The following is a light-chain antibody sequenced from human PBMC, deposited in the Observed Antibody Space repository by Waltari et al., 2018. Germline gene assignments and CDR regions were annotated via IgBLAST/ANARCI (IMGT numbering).Light chain of an antibody. J-gene: IGLJ1*01. V-gene: IGLV2-23*02. Sequence: QSALTQPASVSGSPGQSITSSRTGTSGDVGTYNLVSWYQQHPGEVPKITIYEVTKRPSWVSIRFAGSKSGNPASRTISGLQAEDAADYYCCSYGGGRTFACGFGAGTKVTVL. CDR1: SGDVGTYNL. CDR3: CSYGGGRTFACG. CDR2: EVT.